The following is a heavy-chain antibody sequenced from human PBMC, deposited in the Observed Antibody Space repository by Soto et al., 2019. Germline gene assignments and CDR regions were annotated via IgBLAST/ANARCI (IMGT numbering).Heavy chain of an antibody. CDR3: AAPPRY. CDR1: GVSISSYY. CDR2: IYDSGST. V-gene: IGHV4-59*01. D-gene: IGHD6-6*01. Sequence: SETLSLSCTVSGVSISSYYWSWIRQPPGKGLEWIGYIYDSGSTNYNPSLKSRVTISVDTSKNQFSLKLTSVTAADTAVYYCAAPPRYWGQGTLVTVS. J-gene: IGHJ4*02.